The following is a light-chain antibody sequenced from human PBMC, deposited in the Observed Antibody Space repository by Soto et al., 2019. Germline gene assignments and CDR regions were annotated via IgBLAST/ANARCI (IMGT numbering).Light chain of an antibody. Sequence: SDSVCASVSVTCRASQSISRWLAWYQQKPGKAPKLLIYKASSLESGVPSRFSGSGYVTEFTLTISSLQPDDFGTYYCHQYNTYWPFGHGSNLAIK. V-gene: IGKV1-5*03. CDR1: QSISRW. J-gene: IGKJ3*01. CDR2: KAS. CDR3: HQYNTYWP.